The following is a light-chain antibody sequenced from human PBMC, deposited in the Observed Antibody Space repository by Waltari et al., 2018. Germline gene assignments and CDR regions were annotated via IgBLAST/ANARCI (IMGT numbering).Light chain of an antibody. V-gene: IGKV2-28*01. CDR1: QSLLHSNGYTY. J-gene: IGKJ4*01. CDR3: MQALQTPPA. CDR2: LGS. Sequence: DLVMTQSPLSLPVTPGEPASISCRSSQSLLHSNGYTYLDWYLQKPGQSPQLLIYLGSNRASGVPDRFSGSGSGTDFTLKISAVEAEDVGVYYCMQALQTPPAFGGGTKVEIK.